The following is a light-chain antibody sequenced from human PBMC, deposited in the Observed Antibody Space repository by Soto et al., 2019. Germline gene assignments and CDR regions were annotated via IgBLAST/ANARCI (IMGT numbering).Light chain of an antibody. J-gene: IGKJ4*01. CDR2: GAS. CDR3: QLYLSSFLT. Sequence: EIVLTQSPGILSLSPGERATLSCRASQTVTGTFLVWFQQKPGQAPRLLMYGASRRATGIPDRFSGSGSGTDFTLTISRLAPEDFAVHYCQLYLSSFLTFGGGTKVEIK. V-gene: IGKV3-20*01. CDR1: QTVTGTF.